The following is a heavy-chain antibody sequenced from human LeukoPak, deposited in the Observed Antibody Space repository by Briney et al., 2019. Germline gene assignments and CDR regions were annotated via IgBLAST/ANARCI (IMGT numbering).Heavy chain of an antibody. J-gene: IGHJ4*02. V-gene: IGHV4-61*05. Sequence: SETLSLNCTVSGGSISRNSDYWGWIRQPPGKGLEWIGYIYYSGSTNYNPSLKSRVTISVDTSKNQFSLKLSSVTAADTAVYYCARGNYYGSGSSFDYWGQGTLVTVSS. D-gene: IGHD3-10*01. CDR2: IYYSGST. CDR3: ARGNYYGSGSSFDY. CDR1: GGSISRNSDY.